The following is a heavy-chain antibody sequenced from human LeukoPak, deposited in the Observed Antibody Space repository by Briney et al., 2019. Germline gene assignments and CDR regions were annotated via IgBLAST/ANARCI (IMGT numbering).Heavy chain of an antibody. V-gene: IGHV1-2*06. Sequence: ASVKVSCKASGDTVTGYHMYRVRQAPGQWLEWMGRINPNSGDANYAQKFQGRVTMTRDTSISTAYMELSRLRSDDTAVYYCARDYCSSTSCLFDYWGQGTLVTVSS. D-gene: IGHD2-2*01. CDR1: GDTVTGYH. CDR2: INPNSGDA. J-gene: IGHJ4*02. CDR3: ARDYCSSTSCLFDY.